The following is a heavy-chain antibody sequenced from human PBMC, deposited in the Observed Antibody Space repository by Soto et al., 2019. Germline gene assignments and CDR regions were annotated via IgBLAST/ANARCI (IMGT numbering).Heavy chain of an antibody. CDR2: IYYSGTT. D-gene: IGHD2-2*01. Sequence: QVQLQESGPGLVKPSDTLSLICAVSGYSISSSNWWGWIRQPPGKGLEWIGNIYYSGTTSYNPSPKSPVTMSLDTSKTQFSLKLTSVTAVDTAVYYCARGDYAKAFDIWGQGTTVTVSS. J-gene: IGHJ3*02. V-gene: IGHV4-28*03. CDR3: ARGDYAKAFDI. CDR1: GYSISSSNW.